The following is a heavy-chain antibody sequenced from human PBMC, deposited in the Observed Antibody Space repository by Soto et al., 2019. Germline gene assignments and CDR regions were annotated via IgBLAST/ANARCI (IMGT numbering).Heavy chain of an antibody. Sequence: LRLSCAASGFTFSSYAMSWVRQAPGKGLEWVSAISGSGGSTYYADSVKGRFTISRDNSKNTLYLQMNSLRAEDTAVYYCAKGPTVTRHFDYWGQGTLVTVSS. CDR3: AKGPTVTRHFDY. V-gene: IGHV3-23*01. CDR1: GFTFSSYA. J-gene: IGHJ4*02. CDR2: ISGSGGST. D-gene: IGHD4-17*01.